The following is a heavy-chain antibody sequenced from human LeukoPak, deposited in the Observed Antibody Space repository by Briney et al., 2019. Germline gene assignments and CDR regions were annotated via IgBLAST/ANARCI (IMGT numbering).Heavy chain of an antibody. CDR3: ARDLTTVTFDY. Sequence: GGSLRLSCAASGFTFSSYWMSWVRQAPGKGLEWVSAISGSGVSTYYADSVKGRFTISRDNDKNSVYLQMNSLRAEDTAVYYCARDLTTVTFDYWGQGTLVTVSS. V-gene: IGHV3-23*01. J-gene: IGHJ4*02. CDR2: ISGSGVST. CDR1: GFTFSSYW. D-gene: IGHD4-11*01.